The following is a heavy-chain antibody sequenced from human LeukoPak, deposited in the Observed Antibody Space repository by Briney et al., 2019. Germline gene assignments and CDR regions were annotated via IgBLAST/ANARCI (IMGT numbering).Heavy chain of an antibody. D-gene: IGHD2-15*01. CDR2: IYYSGST. J-gene: IGHJ4*02. CDR1: GGSISIGDYK. Sequence: SETLSLTCTLSGGSISIGDYKWSWIRQHPGKGLEWIGYIYYSGSTYYNPSLKSRVTISVDTSKNQFSLKLSSVTAADTAVYYCAREGGPLVSDWGQGTLVTVSS. V-gene: IGHV4-31*03. CDR3: AREGGPLVSD.